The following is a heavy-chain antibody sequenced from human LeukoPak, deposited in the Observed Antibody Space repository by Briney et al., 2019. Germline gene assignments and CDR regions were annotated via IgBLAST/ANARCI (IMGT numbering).Heavy chain of an antibody. Sequence: PGGSLRLSCAASGFTFSSYAMNWVRQAPGKGLEWVSSISSGSTYIYYADSVKGRFTISRDNAKNSLYLQMNSLRAEDTAVYYCARVWGSTIYNWGQGTLVTVSS. V-gene: IGHV3-21*01. D-gene: IGHD5/OR15-5a*01. CDR2: ISSGSTYI. J-gene: IGHJ4*02. CDR1: GFTFSSYA. CDR3: ARVWGSTIYN.